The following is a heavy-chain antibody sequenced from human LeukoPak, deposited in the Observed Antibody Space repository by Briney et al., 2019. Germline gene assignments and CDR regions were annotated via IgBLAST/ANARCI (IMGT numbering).Heavy chain of an antibody. V-gene: IGHV3-9*02. CDR2: ISWNSGSI. J-gene: IGHJ4*02. CDR1: GFTSDDYA. D-gene: IGHD1-26*01. CDR3: AKVAGVGATDYFDY. Sequence: GGSLRLSCAASGFTSDDYAMHWVRQAPGKGLEWVSGISWNSGSIGYADSVKGRFTISRDNAKNSLYLQMSSLRAEDTALYYCAKVAGVGATDYFDYWGQGTLVTVSS.